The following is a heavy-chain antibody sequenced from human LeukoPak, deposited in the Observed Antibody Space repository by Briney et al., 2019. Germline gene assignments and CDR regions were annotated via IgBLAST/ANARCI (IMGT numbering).Heavy chain of an antibody. CDR1: GFTISHYS. CDR2: ISSSSTII. Sequence: GGSLRLSCAASGFTISHYSMNWVRQAPGKGLEWVSYISSSSTIIYYADSVKGRFTISRDNAKNSLYLQMNSLRDEDTAVYYCARWFTSSRGFFDYWGQGILVTVSS. CDR3: ARWFTSSRGFFDY. V-gene: IGHV3-48*02. D-gene: IGHD2-2*01. J-gene: IGHJ4*02.